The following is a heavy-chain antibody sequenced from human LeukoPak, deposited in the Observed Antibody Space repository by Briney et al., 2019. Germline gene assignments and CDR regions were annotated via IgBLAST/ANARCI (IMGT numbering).Heavy chain of an antibody. J-gene: IGHJ4*02. CDR2: IKSKTDGGTT. D-gene: IGHD6-13*01. CDR1: GFTFSNAW. CDR3: TTVSYSSSWYHPFDY. V-gene: IGHV3-15*01. Sequence: GGSLRLSCAASGFTFSNAWMSWVRQAPGKGLEWVGRIKSKTDGGTTDYAAPVKGRFTISRDDSKNTLYLQMNSLKTEDTAVYYCTTVSYSSSWYHPFDYWGQGTLVTVSS.